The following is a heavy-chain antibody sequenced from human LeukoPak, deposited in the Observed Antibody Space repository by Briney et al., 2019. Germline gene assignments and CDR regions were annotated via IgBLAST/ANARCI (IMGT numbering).Heavy chain of an antibody. V-gene: IGHV1-46*01. CDR1: GYTFTSYY. CDR2: INPSGGST. Sequence: ASVKVSCKASGYTFTSYYMHWVRQAPGQGLEWMGIINPSGGSTSYAQKCQGRVTMTRDTSTSTVYMELSSLRSEDTAVYYCARDGKAATDAFDIWGQGTMVTVSS. J-gene: IGHJ3*02. D-gene: IGHD2-15*01. CDR3: ARDGKAATDAFDI.